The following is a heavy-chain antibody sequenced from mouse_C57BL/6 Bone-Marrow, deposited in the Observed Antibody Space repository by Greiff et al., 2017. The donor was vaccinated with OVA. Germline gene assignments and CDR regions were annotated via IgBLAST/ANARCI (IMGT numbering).Heavy chain of an antibody. D-gene: IGHD1-1*02. CDR3: TRAGGP. J-gene: IGHJ4*01. CDR2: IDPETGGT. CDR1: GYTFTDYE. Sequence: QVQLKQSGAELVRPGASVTLSCKASGYTFTDYEMLWVKQTPVHGLEWIGAIDPETGGTAYNQKFKGKAILTADKSSSTAYMELRSLTSEDSAVYYCTRAGGPWGQGTSVTVSS. V-gene: IGHV1-15*01.